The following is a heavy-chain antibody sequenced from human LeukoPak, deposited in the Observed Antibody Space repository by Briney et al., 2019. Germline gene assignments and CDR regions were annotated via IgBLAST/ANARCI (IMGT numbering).Heavy chain of an antibody. D-gene: IGHD5-18*01. CDR2: ISSSSSYI. Sequence: GGSLRLSCAASGFTFSSYSMNWVRQAPGKGLEWVSSISSSSSYIYYADSVKGRFTISRDNAKSSLYLQMNSLRAEDTAVYYCARDSDTAMDQHTDFDYWGQGTLVTVSS. J-gene: IGHJ4*02. CDR1: GFTFSSYS. CDR3: ARDSDTAMDQHTDFDY. V-gene: IGHV3-21*04.